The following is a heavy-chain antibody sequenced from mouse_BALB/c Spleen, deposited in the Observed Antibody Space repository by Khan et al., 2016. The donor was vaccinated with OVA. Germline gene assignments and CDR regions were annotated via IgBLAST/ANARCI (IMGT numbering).Heavy chain of an antibody. D-gene: IGHD2-14*01. J-gene: IGHJ3*01. CDR3: VREGAYHRSDGWFAY. CDR2: INPSNDYT. V-gene: IGHV1-4*01. Sequence: VQLKESGAELARPGASVKMSCKASGYTFTSYTMHWVKQRPGQGLEWIGYINPSNDYTNYNQNFKDKATLIVDKSSSTAYMQLSSLTSEDSSVYDCVREGAYHRSDGWFAYWGQGTLVTVSA. CDR1: GYTFTSYT.